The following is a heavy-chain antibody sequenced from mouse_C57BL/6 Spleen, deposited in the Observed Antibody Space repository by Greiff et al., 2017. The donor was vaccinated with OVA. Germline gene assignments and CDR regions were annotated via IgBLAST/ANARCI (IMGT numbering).Heavy chain of an antibody. CDR2: IDPSDSYT. V-gene: IGHV1-50*01. CDR1: GYTFTSYW. D-gene: IGHD2-3*01. J-gene: IGHJ2*01. Sequence: QVQLKQPGAELVKPGASVKLSCKASGYTFTSYWMQWVKQRPGQGLEWIGEIDPSDSYTNYNQKFKGKATLTVDTSSSTAYMQLSSLTSEDSAVYYCARRIYDGYYDYFDYWGQGTTLTVSS. CDR3: ARRIYDGYYDYFDY.